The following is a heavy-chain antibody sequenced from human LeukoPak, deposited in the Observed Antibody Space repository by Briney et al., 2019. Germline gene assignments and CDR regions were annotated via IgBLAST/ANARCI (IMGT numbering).Heavy chain of an antibody. CDR3: AKGGLTAMAPKGAFDI. D-gene: IGHD5-18*01. V-gene: IGHV3-30*02. CDR2: IRYDGSNK. CDR1: GFTFSSYG. Sequence: AGSLRLSCAASGFTFSSYGMHWVRQAPGKGLEWVAFIRYDGSNKYYADSVKGRFTISRDNSKNTLYLQMNSLRAEDTAVYYCAKGGLTAMAPKGAFDIWGQGTMVTVSS. J-gene: IGHJ3*02.